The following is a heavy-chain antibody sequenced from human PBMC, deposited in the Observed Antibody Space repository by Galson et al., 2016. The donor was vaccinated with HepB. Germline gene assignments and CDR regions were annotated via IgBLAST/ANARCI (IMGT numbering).Heavy chain of an antibody. CDR2: ISGSDGST. CDR1: GFTFNIFA. CDR3: SRAERWYNFDL. D-gene: IGHD4-23*01. V-gene: IGHV3-23*01. J-gene: IGHJ2*01. Sequence: SLRLSCAASGFTFNIFAMSWVRQAPGKGLEWVSSISGSDGSTYYGDPVKGRFTISRDNSKNTLYLQMNSLRLEDTAVYYCSRAERWYNFDLWGRGTLVTVSS.